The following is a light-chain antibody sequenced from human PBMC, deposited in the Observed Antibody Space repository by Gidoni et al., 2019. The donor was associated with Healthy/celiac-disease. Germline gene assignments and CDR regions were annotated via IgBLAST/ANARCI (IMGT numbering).Light chain of an antibody. Sequence: AIQLTQSPSSLSASVGDRVTITCRASQGISSALAWYQQTPGKAPKLLIYDASSLESGFPSRFSGSGSGTDFSLTISILQPEDFATYYCQQFNRYLTFGGGTKVEIK. CDR3: QQFNRYLT. J-gene: IGKJ4*01. CDR1: QGISSA. CDR2: DAS. V-gene: IGKV1-13*02.